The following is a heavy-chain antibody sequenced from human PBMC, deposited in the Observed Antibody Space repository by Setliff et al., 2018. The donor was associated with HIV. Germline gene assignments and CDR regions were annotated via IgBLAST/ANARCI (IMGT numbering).Heavy chain of an antibody. D-gene: IGHD2-21*02. CDR1: GGSIRTSNYY. J-gene: IGHJ4*02. CDR3: ARQGNIVVVTSFDY. V-gene: IGHV4-39*07. Sequence: SETLSLTCTVSGGSIRTSNYYWGWVRQPPGKGLEWVGNVDYTGSTYYNPSLKSRVTISVDTSKNQFSLRLNSVTAADTAVYYCARQGNIVVVTSFDYWGQGTLVTVSS. CDR2: VDYTGST.